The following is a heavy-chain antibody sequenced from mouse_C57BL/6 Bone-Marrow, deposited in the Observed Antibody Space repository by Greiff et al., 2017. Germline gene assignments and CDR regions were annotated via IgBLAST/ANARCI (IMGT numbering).Heavy chain of an antibody. CDR3: ARDRVYYGSSFWFAY. V-gene: IGHV5-4*01. Sequence: EVKLMESGGGLVKPGGSLKLSCAASGFTFSSYAMSWVRPPPDKRLAWVATISDGGSYTYYPDNVKGRFTISRDNAKNNLYLQMSHLKSEDSAMYYCARDRVYYGSSFWFAYWCQGTLVTVSA. CDR1: GFTFSSYA. J-gene: IGHJ3*01. CDR2: ISDGGSYT. D-gene: IGHD1-1*01.